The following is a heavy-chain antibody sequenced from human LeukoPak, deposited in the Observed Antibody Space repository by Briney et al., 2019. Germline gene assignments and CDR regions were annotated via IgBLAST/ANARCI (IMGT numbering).Heavy chain of an antibody. V-gene: IGHV3-21*01. CDR3: ARDCYLVGTSCHFDY. Sequence: GGSLRLSCAASGFTFSSYSMNWVRQAPGKGLEWVSSISSSSSYIYYADSVKGRFTISRDNAKNSLYLQMNSLRAEDTAVYYCARDCYLVGTSCHFDYWGQGTLVTVSS. CDR1: GFTFSSYS. CDR2: ISSSSSYI. J-gene: IGHJ4*02. D-gene: IGHD2-2*01.